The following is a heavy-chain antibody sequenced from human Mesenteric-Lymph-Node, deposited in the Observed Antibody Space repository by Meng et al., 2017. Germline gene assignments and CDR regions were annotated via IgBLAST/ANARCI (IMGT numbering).Heavy chain of an antibody. Sequence: QVQLVQSGAEVKKPGSSVKVSCKASGGTFSSYAISWVRQAPGQGLEWMGIINPSGGSTSYAQKFQGRVTMTRDTSTSTVYMELSSLRSEDTAVYYCARGRLDYWGQGTLVTVSS. CDR1: GGTFSSYA. CDR2: INPSGGST. J-gene: IGHJ4*02. V-gene: IGHV1-46*01. CDR3: ARGRLDY.